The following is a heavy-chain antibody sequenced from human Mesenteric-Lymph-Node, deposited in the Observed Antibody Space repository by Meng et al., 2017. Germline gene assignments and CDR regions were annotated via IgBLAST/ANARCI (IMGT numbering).Heavy chain of an antibody. V-gene: IGHV3-48*03. CDR3: AREVWQQLVPVLRSSYYYYGMDV. J-gene: IGHJ6*02. CDR2: ISSSGSTI. D-gene: IGHD6-13*01. Sequence: GESLKISCAASGFTFSSYEMNWVRQAPGKGLEWVSYISSSGSTIYYADSVKGRFTISRDNAKNSQYLQMNSLRAEDTAVYYCAREVWQQLVPVLRSSYYYYGMDVWGQGTTVTVSS. CDR1: GFTFSSYE.